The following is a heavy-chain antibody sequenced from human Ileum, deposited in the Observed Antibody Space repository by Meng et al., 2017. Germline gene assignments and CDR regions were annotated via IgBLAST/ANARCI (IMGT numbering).Heavy chain of an antibody. CDR3: VRTLERGDY. D-gene: IGHD5-24*01. Sequence: VQLVHSGAEVKKPGASVKVSCKASGNNFTNYETSWVRQATGQGLEWMGCMNPKTGPAHYAQKFQGRVSMTRDTSITTAYMELSSLTSEDTAVYYCVRTLERGDYWGQGTLVTVSS. J-gene: IGHJ4*02. CDR1: GNNFTNYE. CDR2: MNPKTGPA. V-gene: IGHV1-8*01.